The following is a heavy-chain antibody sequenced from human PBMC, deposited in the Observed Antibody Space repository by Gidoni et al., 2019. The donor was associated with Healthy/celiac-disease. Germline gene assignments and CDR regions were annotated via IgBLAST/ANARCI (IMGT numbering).Heavy chain of an antibody. J-gene: IGHJ3*02. CDR1: GFTFGDYA. CDR3: TRDRFQSPDAFDI. V-gene: IGHV3-49*03. CDR2: IRSKAYGGTT. Sequence: EVQLVESGGGLVQPGRSLRLSCTASGFTFGDYAMSWFRQAPGKGLEWVGFIRSKAYGGTTEYAASVKGRFTISRDDSKSIAYLQMNSLKTEDTAVYYCTRDRFQSPDAFDIWGQGTMVTVSS. D-gene: IGHD3-10*01.